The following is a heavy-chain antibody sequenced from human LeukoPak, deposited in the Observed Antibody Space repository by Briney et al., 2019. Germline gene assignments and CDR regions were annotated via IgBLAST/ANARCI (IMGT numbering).Heavy chain of an antibody. J-gene: IGHJ5*02. CDR2: IIPILGIA. Sequence: ASVKVSCKASGGTFSSSAISWVRQAPGQGLEWMGRIIPILGIANYAQKFQGRVTITADKSTSTAYMELSSLRSEDTAVYYCARSHSSYYDSSGYYSEWFDPWGQGTLVIVSS. CDR3: ARSHSSYYDSSGYYSEWFDP. CDR1: GGTFSSSA. V-gene: IGHV1-69*04. D-gene: IGHD3-22*01.